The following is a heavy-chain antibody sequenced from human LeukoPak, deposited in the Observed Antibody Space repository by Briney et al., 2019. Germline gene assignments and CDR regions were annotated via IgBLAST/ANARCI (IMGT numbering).Heavy chain of an antibody. CDR1: GFTFSSYS. Sequence: GGSLRLSCAASGFTFSSYSMNWVRQAPGKGLEWVSSISSSSSYIYYADSVKGRFTISRDNAKNSLYLQMNSLRAEDTAVYYCARDRGGSGSYLGNFDYWGQGTLVTVSS. J-gene: IGHJ4*02. D-gene: IGHD1-26*01. CDR3: ARDRGGSGSYLGNFDY. CDR2: ISSSSSYI. V-gene: IGHV3-21*01.